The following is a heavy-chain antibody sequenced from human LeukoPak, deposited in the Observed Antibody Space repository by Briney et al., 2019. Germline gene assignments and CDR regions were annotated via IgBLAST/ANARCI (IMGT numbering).Heavy chain of an antibody. J-gene: IGHJ4*02. CDR3: ARVGGYSYAHFDY. CDR2: IYYSGST. D-gene: IGHD5-18*01. V-gene: IGHV4-31*03. CDR1: GGSISSSSYY. Sequence: SETLSLTCTVSGGSISSSSYYWSWIRQHPGKGLEWIGYIYYSGSTYYNPSLKSRVTISVDASKNQFSLKLSSVTAADTAVYYCARVGGYSYAHFDYWGQGTLVTVSS.